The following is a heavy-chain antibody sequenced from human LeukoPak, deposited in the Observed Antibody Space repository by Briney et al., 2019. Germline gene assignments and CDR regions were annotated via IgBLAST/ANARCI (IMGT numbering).Heavy chain of an antibody. D-gene: IGHD3-3*01. Sequence: ASVKVSCEASGYTFTSYYMHWVRQAPGQGLEWMGIINPSGGSTSYAQKFQGRVTMTRDTSTSTVYMELSSLRSEDTAVYYCAREQTYYDFWSGYFGPELVRGMDVWGQGTTVTVSS. J-gene: IGHJ6*02. CDR1: GYTFTSYY. CDR2: INPSGGST. CDR3: AREQTYYDFWSGYFGPELVRGMDV. V-gene: IGHV1-46*01.